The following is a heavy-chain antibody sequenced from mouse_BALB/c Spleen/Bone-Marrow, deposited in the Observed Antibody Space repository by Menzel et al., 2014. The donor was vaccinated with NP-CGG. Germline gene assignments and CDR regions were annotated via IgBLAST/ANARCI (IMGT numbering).Heavy chain of an antibody. Sequence: VKVVESGAELAKPGASVKMSCKASGYTFTIYWMHWVKQRPGQGLGWIGYISPSTGYTEYNQKFKDKATLTADKSSSTSYMMLSSMTAEDSAVYYCARYGGRSYDGFAYWGQGTLVTVSA. CDR1: GYTFTIYW. J-gene: IGHJ3*01. V-gene: IGHV1-7*01. D-gene: IGHD2-12*01. CDR2: ISPSTGYT. CDR3: ARYGGRSYDGFAY.